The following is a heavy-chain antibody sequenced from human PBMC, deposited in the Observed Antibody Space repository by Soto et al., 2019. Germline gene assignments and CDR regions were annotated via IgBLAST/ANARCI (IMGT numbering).Heavy chain of an antibody. CDR3: ARGAHRPGFTIKLGGLFDP. CDR1: GGSISSGDYY. CDR2: IYYSGST. J-gene: IGHJ5*02. Sequence: QVQLQESGPGLVKPSQTLSLTCTVSGGSISSGDYYWSWIRQPPGKGLEWIGYIYYSGSTYYNPSLKSRVTRSVDTAKNQFSLKLSSVTAADTAVYYCARGAHRPGFTIKLGGLFDPWGQGTLVTVSS. V-gene: IGHV4-30-4*01. D-gene: IGHD1-1*01.